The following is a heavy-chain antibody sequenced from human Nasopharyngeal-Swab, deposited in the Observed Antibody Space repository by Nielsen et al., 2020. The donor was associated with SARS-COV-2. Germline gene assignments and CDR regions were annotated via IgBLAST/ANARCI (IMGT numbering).Heavy chain of an antibody. D-gene: IGHD3-16*01. CDR1: GYTFTSYG. J-gene: IGHJ4*02. Sequence: ASVKVSCKPSGYTFTSYGISWVRQAPGQGLEWLGSISVHNGYTNYPQKLQGRVTMTTDTSTTTDSMELRSLRSADTAVYYCARDSIAFGGPEGDYWGQGTLVTVSS. V-gene: IGHV1-18*01. CDR3: ARDSIAFGGPEGDY. CDR2: ISVHNGYT.